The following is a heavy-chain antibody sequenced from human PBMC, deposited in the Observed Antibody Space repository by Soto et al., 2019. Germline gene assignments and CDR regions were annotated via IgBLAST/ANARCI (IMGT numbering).Heavy chain of an antibody. CDR1: GFTFTSSA. CDR2: IVVGSGNT. V-gene: IGHV1-58*02. D-gene: IGHD2-15*01. CDR3: AAKACSGGSCYDY. J-gene: IGHJ4*02. Sequence: ASVKVSCKASGFTFTSSAMQWVRQARGQRLEWIGWIVVGSGNTNYAQKFQERVTITRDMSTSTAYMELSSLRSEDTAVYYCAAKACSGGSCYDYWGQGTLVTVSS.